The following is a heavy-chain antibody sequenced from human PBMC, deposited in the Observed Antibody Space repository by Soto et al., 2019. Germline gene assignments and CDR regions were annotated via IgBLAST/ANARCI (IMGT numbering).Heavy chain of an antibody. CDR1: GGSISSYY. CDR2: IYTSGST. D-gene: IGHD3-22*01. CDR3: ARNPDYDSSGYYYFDY. V-gene: IGHV4-4*07. J-gene: IGHJ4*02. Sequence: SETLSLTCTVSGGSISSYYWSWIRQPAGKGLEWIGRIYTSGSTNYNPSLKSRVTMSVDTSKNQFSLKLSSVTAADTAVYYCARNPDYDSSGYYYFDYWGQGTLVTVSS.